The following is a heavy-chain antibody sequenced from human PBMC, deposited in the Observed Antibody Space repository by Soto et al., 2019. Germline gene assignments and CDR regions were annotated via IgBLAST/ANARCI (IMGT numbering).Heavy chain of an antibody. D-gene: IGHD6-13*01. J-gene: IGHJ4*02. CDR2: IHYSGTT. CDR3: AAGEASSRNLAPYYLDF. Sequence: KPSETLSLTCTVSGGSMRNYFWTWIRQPPGKGLEWIGYIHYSGTTSFFPSYNPSLRSRVTISEDTSKNQFSLKLLSATTADTAVYFRAAGEASSRNLAPYYLDFWGQGTLVTVSS. V-gene: IGHV4-59*01. CDR1: GGSMRNYF.